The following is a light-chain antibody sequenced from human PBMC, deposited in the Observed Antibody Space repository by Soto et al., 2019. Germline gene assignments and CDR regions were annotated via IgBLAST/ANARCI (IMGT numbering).Light chain of an antibody. V-gene: IGKV3-20*01. CDR1: QSVSSAY. J-gene: IGKJ1*01. CDR3: QQYGSSSTWT. Sequence: EIVLTQSPGTLSLSPGERATLSCRASQSVSSAYLAWYQHKPGQPATLLIYAASSRVTGIPDRFSGSGSGKDLTVTISRREPEEFAVYYCQQYGSSSTWTFGQGTKVEIK. CDR2: AAS.